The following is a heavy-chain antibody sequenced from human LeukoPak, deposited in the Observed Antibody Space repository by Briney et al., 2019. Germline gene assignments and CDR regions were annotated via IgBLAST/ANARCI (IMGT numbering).Heavy chain of an antibody. CDR1: GGSFSGYY. CDR3: ARVPHGFDP. Sequence: SETLSLTCAVYGGSFSGYYWSWIRQPPGKGLEWIGEINHSGSTNYNPSLKSRVTISVDTSKNQFSLKLSSVTAADTAVCYCARVPHGFDPWGQGTLVTVSS. CDR2: INHSGST. J-gene: IGHJ5*02. V-gene: IGHV4-34*01.